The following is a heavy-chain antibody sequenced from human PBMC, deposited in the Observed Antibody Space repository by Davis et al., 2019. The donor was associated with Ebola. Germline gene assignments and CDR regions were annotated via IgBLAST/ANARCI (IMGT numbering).Heavy chain of an antibody. J-gene: IGHJ6*02. CDR3: ARGGYFDWLTRWHYYGMDV. V-gene: IGHV1-8*01. CDR2: MNPNSENT. Sequence: AASVTVSCKASGYTFTTYDIHWVRQATGQGLEWMGWMNPNSENTGYAQKFQGRVTMTRSTSISTAYMGLSSLRSEDTAVYYCARGGYFDWLTRWHYYGMDVWGQGTTVTVSS. CDR1: GYTFTTYD. D-gene: IGHD3-9*01.